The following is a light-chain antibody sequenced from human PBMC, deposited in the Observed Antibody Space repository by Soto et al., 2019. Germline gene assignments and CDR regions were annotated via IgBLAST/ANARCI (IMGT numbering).Light chain of an antibody. CDR1: SSDVGSYNY. Sequence: QYAQSHPASVSWSPGQSITISCTGTSSDVGSYNYVSWYQQHPGKAPKLMIYEVSDRPSGISSRFSGSKSGNTASLTISGLQTADEADYYCSSYTSRSTLFGTGTKVTVL. J-gene: IGLJ1*01. CDR2: EVS. CDR3: SSYTSRSTL. V-gene: IGLV2-14*01.